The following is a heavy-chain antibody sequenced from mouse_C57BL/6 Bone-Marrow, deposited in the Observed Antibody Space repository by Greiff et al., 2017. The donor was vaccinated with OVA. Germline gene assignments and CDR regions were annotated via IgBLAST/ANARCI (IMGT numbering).Heavy chain of an antibody. V-gene: IGHV1-81*01. J-gene: IGHJ2*01. CDR1: GYTFTSYG. CDR3: AREGLLGFDY. CDR2: IYPRSGNT. Sequence: QVQLQQSGAELARPGASVTLSCKASGYTFTSYGISWVKQRTGQGLEWIGEIYPRSGNTYYNEKFKGKATLTADKSSSTAYMELRSLTSEDSAVYFCAREGLLGFDYWGQGTTLTVSS. D-gene: IGHD3-1*01.